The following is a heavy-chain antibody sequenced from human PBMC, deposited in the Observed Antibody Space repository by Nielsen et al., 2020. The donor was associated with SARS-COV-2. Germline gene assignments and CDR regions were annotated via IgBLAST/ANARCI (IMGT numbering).Heavy chain of an antibody. Sequence: GGSLRLSCAASGFSFNTHAMDWSRQAPGKGLEWVSGNSGRGDKSFYADSVKGRFTISRDNSKNTVYLQMHSLRAEDTALYYCAKENFESTDYGEDAFDIWGQGTLVTVSS. CDR1: GFSFNTHA. CDR3: AKENFESTDYGEDAFDI. V-gene: IGHV3-23*01. CDR2: NSGRGDKS. D-gene: IGHD4/OR15-4a*01. J-gene: IGHJ3*02.